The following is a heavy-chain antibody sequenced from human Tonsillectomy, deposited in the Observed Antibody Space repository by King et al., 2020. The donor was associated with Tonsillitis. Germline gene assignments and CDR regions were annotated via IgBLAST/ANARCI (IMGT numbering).Heavy chain of an antibody. CDR3: ARDVGGMMRGNYYYYMDV. CDR2: IFTSGST. Sequence: VQLQESGPGLVKPSQTLSLTCTVSGGSINSGSYYWSWIRQPAGKGLEWIGRIFTSGSTNYNPSLKSRVTISVDTSKNQFTLKLSSVTAADTAVYYCARDVGGMMRGNYYYYMDVWGKGTAVTVSS. J-gene: IGHJ6*03. CDR1: GGSINSGSYY. V-gene: IGHV4-61*02. D-gene: IGHD1-26*01.